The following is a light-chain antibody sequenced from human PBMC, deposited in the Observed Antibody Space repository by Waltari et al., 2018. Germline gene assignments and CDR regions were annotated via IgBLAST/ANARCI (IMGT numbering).Light chain of an antibody. V-gene: IGLV2-14*01. CDR2: GVS. J-gene: IGLJ3*02. CDR3: SSYTGSSTLWV. Sequence: QSALTQPASVSGSPGQSITISCTGTSSDVGGSNYVPWYQQHPGKAPKLMIYGVSNRPSGVSNRFSGSKSGNTASLTISGLQAEDEADYYCSSYTGSSTLWVFGGGTKLTVL. CDR1: SSDVGGSNY.